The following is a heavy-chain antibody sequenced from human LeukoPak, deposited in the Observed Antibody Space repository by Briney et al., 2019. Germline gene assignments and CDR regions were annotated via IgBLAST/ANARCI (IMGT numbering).Heavy chain of an antibody. CDR2: ISGTGVST. CDR1: GFTSSSYA. D-gene: IGHD3-16*01. Sequence: GGSLRLSCVASGFTSSSYAVSWVRQAPGKGLKWISSISGTGVSTYSADSVKGRFTISRDNSKNTLYMQMNSLRAEDTALYYCAKGEAWGEAHGLVDYWGQGTLVTVSS. J-gene: IGHJ4*02. V-gene: IGHV3-23*01. CDR3: AKGEAWGEAHGLVDY.